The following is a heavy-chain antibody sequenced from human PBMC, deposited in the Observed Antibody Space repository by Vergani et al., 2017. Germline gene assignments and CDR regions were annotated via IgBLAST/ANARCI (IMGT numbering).Heavy chain of an antibody. D-gene: IGHD3-22*01. J-gene: IGHJ5*02. Sequence: QVQLQQWGAGLLKPSETLSLTCAVYGGSFSGYYWSWIRQPPGKGLEWIGEINHSGSTNYNPSLKSRVTISVDTSKNQFSLKLSSVTAADTAVYYCARDQKYYYDSSGYYNWFDPWGQGTLVTVSS. CDR3: ARDQKYYYDSSGYYNWFDP. CDR2: INHSGST. CDR1: GGSFSGYY. V-gene: IGHV4-34*01.